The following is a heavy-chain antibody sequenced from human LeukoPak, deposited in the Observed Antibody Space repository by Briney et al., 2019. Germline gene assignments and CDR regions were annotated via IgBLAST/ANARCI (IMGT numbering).Heavy chain of an antibody. CDR1: GFTFDDYG. V-gene: IGHV3-20*04. CDR2: INWNGRAI. J-gene: IGHJ5*02. D-gene: IGHD3-10*01. Sequence: GGSLRLSCAASGFTFDDYGMSWVRQAPGKGLEWVSGINWNGRAIGYADSVKGRFIISGDNAKSSLYLEMSTLRAEDTALYYCARDGRRYYGSGSYFLDWIDPWGQGTLVIVPS. CDR3: ARDGRRYYGSGSYFLDWIDP.